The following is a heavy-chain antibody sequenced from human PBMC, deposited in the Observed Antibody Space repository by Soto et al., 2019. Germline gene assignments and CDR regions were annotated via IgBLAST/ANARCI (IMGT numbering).Heavy chain of an antibody. Sequence: VKVSCKASGGTFSSYAISWVRQAPGQGLEWMGGIIPIFGTANYAQKFQGRVTITADESTSTAYMELSSLRSEDTAVYYWARDLRSGQWLVAGAAFDTWGQGTMVTVSS. CDR2: IIPIFGTA. CDR1: GGTFSSYA. V-gene: IGHV1-69*01. D-gene: IGHD6-19*01. CDR3: ARDLRSGQWLVAGAAFDT. J-gene: IGHJ3*02.